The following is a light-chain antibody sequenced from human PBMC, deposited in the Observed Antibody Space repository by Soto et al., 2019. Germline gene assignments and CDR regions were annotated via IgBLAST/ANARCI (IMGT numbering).Light chain of an antibody. J-gene: IGKJ4*01. Sequence: DIQMTQFPSSLSASVGDRVTIPCRASQGIGNDLGWYQHKPGKAPKRLIFSASTLDSGVPSRFSGGGFGTEFTLTISSLQPEDFATYYCLHHYNYPLTLGGGTKVEIK. CDR2: SAS. V-gene: IGKV1-17*01. CDR1: QGIGND. CDR3: LHHYNYPLT.